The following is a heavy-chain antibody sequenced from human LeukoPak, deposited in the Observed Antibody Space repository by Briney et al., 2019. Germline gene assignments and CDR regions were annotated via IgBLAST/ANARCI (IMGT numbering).Heavy chain of an antibody. Sequence: SETLSLTCTVSGGSISSSSYYWGWIRQPPGKGLEWIGSIYYSGSTYYNPSLKSRVTISVDTSKNQFSLKLSSVTAADTAVYYCASTLRFLVSMDVWGQGTTVTVSS. CDR1: GGSISSSSYY. V-gene: IGHV4-39*01. D-gene: IGHD3-3*01. CDR2: IYYSGST. CDR3: ASTLRFLVSMDV. J-gene: IGHJ6*02.